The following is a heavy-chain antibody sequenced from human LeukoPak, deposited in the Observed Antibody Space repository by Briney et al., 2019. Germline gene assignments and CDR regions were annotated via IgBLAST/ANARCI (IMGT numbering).Heavy chain of an antibody. Sequence: ASVKLSCKASDYTFTGYGINWVRQAPGQGLEWMGWISPYNGDTNYAQKLQGRVTMTTHPSTGTAYMELRSLRSDDTAVYYCARRGYCSSSSCSNDYWGQGTLVTVSS. CDR3: ARRGYCSSSSCSNDY. J-gene: IGHJ4*02. V-gene: IGHV1-18*01. CDR1: DYTFTGYG. CDR2: ISPYNGDT. D-gene: IGHD2-2*01.